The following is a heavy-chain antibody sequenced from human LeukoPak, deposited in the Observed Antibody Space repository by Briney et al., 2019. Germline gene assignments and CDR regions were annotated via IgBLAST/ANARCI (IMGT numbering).Heavy chain of an antibody. CDR1: GGSFSGYY. J-gene: IGHJ4*02. CDR3: ARHGADFWSGPNDY. CDR2: INHSGST. D-gene: IGHD3-3*01. Sequence: SETLSLTCAVYGGSFSGYYWSWIRQPPGKGLEWIGEINHSGSTNYNPSLKSRVTISVDTSKNQFSLKLSSVTAADTAVYYCARHGADFWSGPNDYWGQGTLVTVSS. V-gene: IGHV4-34*01.